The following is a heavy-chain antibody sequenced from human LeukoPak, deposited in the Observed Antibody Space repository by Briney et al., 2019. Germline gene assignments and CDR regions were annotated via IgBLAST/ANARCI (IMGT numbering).Heavy chain of an antibody. CDR2: ISYDGSNK. Sequence: LAGGSLRLSCAASGFTFSSYTMHWVRQAPGKGLEWVAVISYDGSNKYYADSVEGRFTISRDNSKNTLYLQMNSLRAEDTAVYYCARSNYGYNHFDYWGQGTLVTVSS. J-gene: IGHJ4*02. V-gene: IGHV3-30-3*01. CDR3: ARSNYGYNHFDY. CDR1: GFTFSSYT. D-gene: IGHD3-10*01.